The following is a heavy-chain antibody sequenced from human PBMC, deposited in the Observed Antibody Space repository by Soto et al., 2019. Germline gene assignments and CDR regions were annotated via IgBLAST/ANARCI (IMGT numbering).Heavy chain of an antibody. CDR3: ARVVDYCDPYYYYGMDV. J-gene: IGHJ6*02. CDR2: ISCSTSYI. CDR1: GFTFSSYS. D-gene: IGHD3-22*01. V-gene: IGHV3-21*01. Sequence: GGSLRLSCAASGFTFSSYSMNWVRQAPVKGLEWVSSISCSTSYIYYADSVKGRFTISRDNAKNSLYLQMNSLRAEDTAVYYCARVVDYCDPYYYYGMDVWGQGTTVTVSS.